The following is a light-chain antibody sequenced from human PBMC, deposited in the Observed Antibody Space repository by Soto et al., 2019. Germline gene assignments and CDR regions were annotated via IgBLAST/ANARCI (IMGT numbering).Light chain of an antibody. J-gene: IGLJ1*01. V-gene: IGLV2-14*01. CDR1: SSDVGGYNY. CDR2: DVS. Sequence: QSVLTQPASVSWSPGQSITISCTGTSSDVGGYNYVSWYQQHPGKAPKLMIYDVSNRPSGVSNRFSGSKSGNTASLTISGLQAEDEADYYCSSYTRSTFYVFGTGTKVTVL. CDR3: SSYTRSTFYV.